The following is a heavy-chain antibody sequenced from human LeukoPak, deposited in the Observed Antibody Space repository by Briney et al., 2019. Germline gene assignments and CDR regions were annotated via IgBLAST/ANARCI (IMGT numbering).Heavy chain of an antibody. V-gene: IGHV3-11*01. J-gene: IGHJ6*02. CDR3: ARTGCSGGNCYYYYYGMDV. CDR2: ISSSGSTI. Sequence: PGRSLRLSCAASGFTFSDYYMSWIRQAPGKGLEWVSYISSSGSTIYYADSVKGRFTISRDNAKNSLYLQMNSLRAEDTAVYYCARTGCSGGNCYYYYYGMDVWGQGTTVTVSS. CDR1: GFTFSDYY. D-gene: IGHD2-15*01.